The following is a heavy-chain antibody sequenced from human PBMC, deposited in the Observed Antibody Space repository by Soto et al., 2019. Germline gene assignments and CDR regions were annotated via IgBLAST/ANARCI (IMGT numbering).Heavy chain of an antibody. CDR1: GGSISSYY. J-gene: IGHJ3*02. V-gene: IGHV4-4*07. CDR2: IYTSGST. Sequence: PSETLSLTCTVSGGSISSYYWSWIRQPAGKGLEWIGRIYTSGSTNYNPSLKSRVTMSVDTSKNQFSLKLSSVTAADTAVYYCARDFDGMGYCGGDCYSYAFDIWGQGTMVTV. CDR3: ARDFDGMGYCGGDCYSYAFDI. D-gene: IGHD2-21*02.